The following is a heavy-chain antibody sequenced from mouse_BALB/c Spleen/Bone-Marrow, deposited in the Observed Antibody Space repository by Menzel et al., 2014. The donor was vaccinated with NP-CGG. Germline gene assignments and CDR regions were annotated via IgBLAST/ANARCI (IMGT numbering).Heavy chain of an antibody. Sequence: EVQRVESGGGLVQPGGSLRLSCATSGFTFTDYYMNWVRQPPGKALEWLGFIRNKANGYTTEYSASVKSRFTISRVNSQNILYLQMNTLRADDSATYYCARDKGRVFFDYWGQGTTLTVSS. CDR2: IRNKANGYTT. J-gene: IGHJ2*01. V-gene: IGHV7-3*02. CDR1: GFTFTDYY. CDR3: ARDKGRVFFDY.